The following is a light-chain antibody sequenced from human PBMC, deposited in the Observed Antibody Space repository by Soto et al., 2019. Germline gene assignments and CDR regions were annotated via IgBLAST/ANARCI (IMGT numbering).Light chain of an antibody. Sequence: QMTQSPSSLSASVGEKIIITCRASRDVGSDVSWYQQKPGQAPKLLIYAASNWYTGFPSRFSGSRSGTEFTLTISSLQPEDFATYYCLQDYGDSLTFGQGTKVEIE. CDR2: AAS. CDR1: RDVGSD. V-gene: IGKV1-6*01. J-gene: IGKJ1*01. CDR3: LQDYGDSLT.